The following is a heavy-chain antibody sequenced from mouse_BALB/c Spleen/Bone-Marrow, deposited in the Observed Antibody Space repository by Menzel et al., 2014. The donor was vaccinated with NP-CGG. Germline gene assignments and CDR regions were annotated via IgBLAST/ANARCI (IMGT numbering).Heavy chain of an antibody. CDR1: GFSLTSNG. CDR3: AKPEDGYAMDY. D-gene: IGHD2-3*01. CDR2: IWGDGST. V-gene: IGHV2-3*01. Sequence: QVQLQQSGPGLVAPSQSLSITCTVSGFSLTSNGVSWIRQPPGKGLEWLGVIWGDGSTKYHSALISRLSSTKDNSKSRVFLKLNSLHTDDTATYYCAKPEDGYAMDYWGQGTSVTVSS. J-gene: IGHJ4*01.